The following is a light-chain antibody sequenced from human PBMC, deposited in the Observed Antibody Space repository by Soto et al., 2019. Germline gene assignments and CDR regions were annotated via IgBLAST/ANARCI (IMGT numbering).Light chain of an antibody. Sequence: QSALTQPASVSGSPGQSITISCTGTSSDVGSYNYVSWYQQHPGKAPKLMIYEVSNRPSGVSNRFSGSKSGNTASLTISGLQAEDEGDYYCSSSTSSSTLGVFGTGTKLTVL. CDR1: SSDVGSYNY. V-gene: IGLV2-14*01. J-gene: IGLJ1*01. CDR2: EVS. CDR3: SSSTSSSTLGV.